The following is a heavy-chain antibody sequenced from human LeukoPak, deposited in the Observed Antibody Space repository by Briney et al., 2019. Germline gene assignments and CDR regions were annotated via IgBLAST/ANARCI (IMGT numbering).Heavy chain of an antibody. V-gene: IGHV4-61*01. D-gene: IGHD4-17*01. J-gene: IGHJ5*02. CDR3: ARDSVHYGDYPSWFDP. Sequence: PSETLSLTCTVSGGSISSSSYYWSWIRQPPGKGLEWIGYIYYSGSTNYNPSLKSRVTISVDTSKNQFSLRLSSVTAADTAVYYCARDSVHYGDYPSWFDPWGQGTLVTVSS. CDR1: GGSISSSSYY. CDR2: IYYSGST.